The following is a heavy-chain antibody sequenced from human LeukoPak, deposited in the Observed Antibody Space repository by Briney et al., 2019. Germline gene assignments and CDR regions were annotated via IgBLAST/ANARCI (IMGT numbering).Heavy chain of an antibody. J-gene: IGHJ3*02. CDR1: GFTFSSYW. D-gene: IGHD2-21*02. V-gene: IGHV3-7*01. Sequence: GGSLRLSCAASGFTFSSYWMSWVRQAPGKGLEWVANIKQDGSEKYYVDSVKGRFTISRDNAKNSLYLQMNSLRAEDTAVYYCARDMRFVVVTTDAFDIWGQGTMVTVSS. CDR3: ARDMRFVVVTTDAFDI. CDR2: IKQDGSEK.